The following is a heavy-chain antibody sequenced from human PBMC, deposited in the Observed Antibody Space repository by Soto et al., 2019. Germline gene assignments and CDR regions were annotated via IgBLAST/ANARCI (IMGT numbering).Heavy chain of an antibody. V-gene: IGHV1-69*13. J-gene: IGHJ6*02. D-gene: IGHD2-2*01. CDR1: GGTFSSYA. Sequence: SVKVSCKASGGTFSSYAISWVRQAPGQGLEWMGGIIPIFGTANYAQKFQGRVTITADESTSTAYMELSSLRSEDTAVYYCAIHIVVVPAAPYYGMDVWGQGTTVTVSS. CDR3: AIHIVVVPAAPYYGMDV. CDR2: IIPIFGTA.